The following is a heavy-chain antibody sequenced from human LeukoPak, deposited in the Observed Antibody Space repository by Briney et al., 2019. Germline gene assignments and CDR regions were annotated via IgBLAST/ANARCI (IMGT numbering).Heavy chain of an antibody. J-gene: IGHJ4*02. D-gene: IGHD3-9*01. CDR2: IYYSGST. V-gene: IGHV4-39*02. CDR1: GGSISSSSYY. Sequence: SETLSLTGTVSGGSISSSSYYWGWIRQPPGKGLEWIGSIYYSGSTYYNPSLKSRVTISVDTSKNQFSLKLSSVTAADTAVYYCAGDRVIRYFDWLPTPLFDYWGQGTLVIVSS. CDR3: AGDRVIRYFDWLPTPLFDY.